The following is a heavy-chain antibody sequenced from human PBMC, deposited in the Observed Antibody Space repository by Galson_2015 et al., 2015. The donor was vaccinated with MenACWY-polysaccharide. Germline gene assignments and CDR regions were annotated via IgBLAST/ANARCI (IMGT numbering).Heavy chain of an antibody. Sequence: SLRLSCAVSGFTFKNYWMSWVRQAPGKGLEWVANIKKDGSEKHCVDSVKDRFTISRDNGRSSLYLQMNGLRVEDTAVYYCARGHYGMDVWGQGTTVTVS. CDR2: IKKDGSEK. CDR1: GFTFKNYW. CDR3: ARGHYGMDV. J-gene: IGHJ6*02. V-gene: IGHV3-7*01.